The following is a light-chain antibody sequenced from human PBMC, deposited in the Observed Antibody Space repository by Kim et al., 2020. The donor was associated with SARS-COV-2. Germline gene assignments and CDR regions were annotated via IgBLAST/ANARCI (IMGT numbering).Light chain of an antibody. J-gene: IGKJ4*01. CDR2: DAA. CDR1: HSMGIS. CDR3: KQNSKWAPAPT. V-gene: IGKV3-11*01. Sequence: PGEGATRACRASHSMGISVAWYQQTSGQAPRLLIYDAAIRATGIPDRLSGSGSGTDFTLTIGGLDPEDFGVYFCKQNSKWAPAPTFGGGTKVDIK.